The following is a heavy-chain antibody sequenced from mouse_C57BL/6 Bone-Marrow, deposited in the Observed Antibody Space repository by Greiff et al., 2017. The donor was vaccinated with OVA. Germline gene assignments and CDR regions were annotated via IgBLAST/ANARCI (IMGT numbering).Heavy chain of an antibody. CDR3: ARGGTSPFAY. D-gene: IGHD4-1*01. CDR2: INPSTGGT. J-gene: IGHJ3*01. Sequence: VQLKESGPELVKPGASVKISCKASGYSFTGYYMNWVKQSPEKSLEWIGEINPSTGGTTYNQKFKAKDTLTVDKSSSTAYMQLKSLTSEDSAVYYCARGGTSPFAYWGQGTLVTVSA. CDR1: GYSFTGYY. V-gene: IGHV1-42*01.